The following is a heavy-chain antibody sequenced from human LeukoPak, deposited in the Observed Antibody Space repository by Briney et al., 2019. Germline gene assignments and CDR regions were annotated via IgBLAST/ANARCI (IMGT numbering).Heavy chain of an antibody. Sequence: GGSLRLSCAAAGLTVNTYAIHWVRQAPGKGREWVSALSASGGSTYYADSVKGRFTISRDNSKHTLYLRMNSLRAEDTAVYYCAKDLGWYFDYWGQGILVTVSS. V-gene: IGHV3-23*01. D-gene: IGHD6-19*01. CDR3: AKDLGWYFDY. J-gene: IGHJ4*02. CDR1: GLTVNTYA. CDR2: LSASGGST.